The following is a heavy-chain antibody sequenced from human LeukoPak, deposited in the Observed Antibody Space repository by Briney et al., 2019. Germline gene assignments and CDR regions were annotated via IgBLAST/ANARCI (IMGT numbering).Heavy chain of an antibody. J-gene: IGHJ4*02. D-gene: IGHD1-1*01. CDR3: ARYNWNDVVSALDS. CDR1: GYTFSGYN. V-gene: IGHV1-2*02. Sequence: ASVKVSCKASGYTFSGYNIHWVRQAPGQGLGWMGWINPNNGATHYAQKFQGGVTMTRDPSITTFYMEVSSLTSDDTACYYCARYNWNDVVSALDSWGQGTLVTVSS. CDR2: INPNNGAT.